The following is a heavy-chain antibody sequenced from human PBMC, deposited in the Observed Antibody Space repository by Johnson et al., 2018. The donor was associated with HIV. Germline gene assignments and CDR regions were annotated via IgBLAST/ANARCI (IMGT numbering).Heavy chain of an antibody. CDR2: IRFDGSNK. CDR1: GFTFSSYG. CDR3: ARDRTSYGWIHDAFDI. J-gene: IGHJ3*02. Sequence: QVQLVESGGGLVQPGGSLRLSCAASGFTFSSYGMHWVRQAPGKGLEWVAFIRFDGSNKYYADSVKCRFTISRDNSKNTLYLQMNSLRAEDTALYYCARDRTSYGWIHDAFDIWGQGTMVTVSS. V-gene: IGHV3-30*02. D-gene: IGHD3-16*02.